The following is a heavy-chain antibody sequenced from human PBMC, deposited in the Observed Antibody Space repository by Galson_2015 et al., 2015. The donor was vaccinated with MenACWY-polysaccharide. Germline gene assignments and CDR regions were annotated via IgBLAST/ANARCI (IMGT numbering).Heavy chain of an antibody. V-gene: IGHV4-4*07. D-gene: IGHD6-19*01. CDR1: GASISNYY. CDR3: ARVREGQWPRYSMDV. Sequence: ETLSLTCTVSGASISNYYWTWIRQPAGKGLEWIGRVYASGSTNSNPSLKSRLTMAVDTSKNQFSLGLSSVTAADTAIYYCARVREGQWPRYSMDVWGQGTTVTVSS. J-gene: IGHJ6*02. CDR2: VYASGST.